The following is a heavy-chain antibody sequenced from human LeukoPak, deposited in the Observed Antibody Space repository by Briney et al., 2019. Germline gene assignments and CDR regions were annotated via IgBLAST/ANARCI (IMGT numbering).Heavy chain of an antibody. V-gene: IGHV1-69*13. CDR2: IIPIFGTA. CDR3: ARHGVYYYDSSGYPIYYFDY. Sequence: GASVKVSCKASGYTFTSYAMNWVRQAPGQGLEWMGGIIPIFGTANYAQKFQGRVTITADESTSTAYMELSSLRSEDTAVYYCARHGVYYYDSSGYPIYYFDYWGQGTLVTVSS. CDR1: GYTFTSYA. D-gene: IGHD3-22*01. J-gene: IGHJ4*02.